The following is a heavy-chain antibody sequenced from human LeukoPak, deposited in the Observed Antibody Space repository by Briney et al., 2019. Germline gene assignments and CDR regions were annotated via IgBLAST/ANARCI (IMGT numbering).Heavy chain of an antibody. J-gene: IGHJ4*02. D-gene: IGHD6-13*01. CDR2: ISYDGSNK. CDR1: GFTFSTYD. Sequence: GGSLRLSCASSGFTFSTYDMHWVRQAPGKGLEWVAVISYDGSNKYYAGSVKGRFTISRDNSKNTLYLQMNSLRAEDTAVYYCAKDRGGSSWPIDYWGQGTLVTVSS. V-gene: IGHV3-30*18. CDR3: AKDRGGSSWPIDY.